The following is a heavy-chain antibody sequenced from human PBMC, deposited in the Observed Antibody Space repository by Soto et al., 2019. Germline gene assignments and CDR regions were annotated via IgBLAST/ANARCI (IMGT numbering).Heavy chain of an antibody. CDR3: ARGWGYESTDYYYAF. V-gene: IGHV1-69*01. Sequence: QVQLVQSGAEVRKPGSSVRVSCKASGGSFNRQTISWVRQSPGQGLEWMGGIIPIFGTANHAQKFQGRVTIIADESTSTVYMELCSLRTDDTAIYYCARGWGYESTDYYYAFWGQGTLFIVSS. CDR1: GGSFNRQT. CDR2: IIPIFGTA. J-gene: IGHJ4*02. D-gene: IGHD3-22*01.